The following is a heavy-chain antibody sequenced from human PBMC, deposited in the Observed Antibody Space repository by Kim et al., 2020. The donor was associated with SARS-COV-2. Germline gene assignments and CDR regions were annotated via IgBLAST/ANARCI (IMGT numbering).Heavy chain of an antibody. CDR1: GDSISSGGYS. V-gene: IGHV4-30-2*01. CDR3: ARGREMATIYLDY. D-gene: IGHD5-12*01. Sequence: SETLSLTCTVSGDSISSGGYSWSWIRQPPGKGLEWIGYIYYSGSTYSNPALKSRVTISVDRSKNQFSLKLSSVTAADTAVYYCARGREMATIYLDYWGQG. CDR2: IYYSGST. J-gene: IGHJ4*02.